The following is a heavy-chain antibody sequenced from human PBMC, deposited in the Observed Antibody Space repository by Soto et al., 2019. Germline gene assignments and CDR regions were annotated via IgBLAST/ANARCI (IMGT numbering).Heavy chain of an antibody. J-gene: IGHJ6*02. CDR3: AREVVAPYYYYGMDV. V-gene: IGHV1-18*01. CDR2: ISTYNGDT. D-gene: IGHD5-12*01. Sequence: QVQLVQSGAEVKKPGASVKVSCKASGYTFTRSGISWVRQAPGQGLEWMGWISTYNGDTNYAQTFQGRVTMTTDTSTSTVHMEVRSLRSDDTAVYYCAREVVAPYYYYGMDVWGQGTPVTVSS. CDR1: GYTFTRSG.